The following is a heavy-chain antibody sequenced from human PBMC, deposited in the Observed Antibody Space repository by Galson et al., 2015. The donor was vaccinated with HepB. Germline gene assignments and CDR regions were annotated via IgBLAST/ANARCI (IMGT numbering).Heavy chain of an antibody. D-gene: IGHD3-3*01. J-gene: IGHJ3*02. CDR3: SRGEYYDFWSDAFDI. Sequence: SLRLSCAASGFTFGDYPMSWFRQAPGKGLGWVGFIRSKAYGGTTEYAASVKGRFTISRDDSKSVAYLQMNSLKTEDTAVYYCSRGEYYDFWSDAFDIWGQGTMVTVSS. CDR2: IRSKAYGGTT. V-gene: IGHV3-49*03. CDR1: GFTFGDYP.